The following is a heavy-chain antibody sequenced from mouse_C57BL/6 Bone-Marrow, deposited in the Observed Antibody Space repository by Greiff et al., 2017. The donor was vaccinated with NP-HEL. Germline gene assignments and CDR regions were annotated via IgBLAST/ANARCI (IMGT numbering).Heavy chain of an antibody. V-gene: IGHV1-50*01. J-gene: IGHJ4*01. CDR1: GYTFTSYW. Sequence: QVQLQQPGAELVKPGASVKLSCKASGYTFTSYWMQWVKQRPGQGLEWIGEIDPSDSYTNYNQKFKGKATLTVDTSSSTAYMQLSSLTSEDSAVYYCARNGYYVGYAMDYGGQGTSVTVSS. CDR2: IDPSDSYT. D-gene: IGHD2-3*01. CDR3: ARNGYYVGYAMDY.